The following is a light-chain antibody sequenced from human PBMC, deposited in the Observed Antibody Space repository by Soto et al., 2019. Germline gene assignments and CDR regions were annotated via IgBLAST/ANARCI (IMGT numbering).Light chain of an antibody. CDR3: MQALQHS. V-gene: IGKV2-28*01. J-gene: IGKJ3*01. CDR2: LGS. Sequence: DIVMTQSPLSLPVTPGEPASISCRSSQSLLHSNGYNYLDWYLQKPGQSPQLLIYLGSNRASGVPDRFSGSGSGTHFTLKISRVEAEDVGVYYCMQALQHSFGPGTKVDIK. CDR1: QSLLHSNGYNY.